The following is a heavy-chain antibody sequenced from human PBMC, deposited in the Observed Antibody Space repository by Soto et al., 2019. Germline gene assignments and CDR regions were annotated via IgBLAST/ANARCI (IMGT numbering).Heavy chain of an antibody. V-gene: IGHV3-33*01. CDR3: ARVTSYSRGWRTTRDYYYYGMDV. CDR1: GFTFSSYG. CDR2: IWYDGSNK. Sequence: QVQLVESGGGVVQPGRSLRLSCAASGFTFSSYGMHWVRQAPGKGLEWVAVIWYDGSNKYYADSVKGRFTISTDNSKNTLYLQMNSLRAEDTAVYYCARVTSYSRGWRTTRDYYYYGMDVWGQGTTVTVSS. J-gene: IGHJ6*02. D-gene: IGHD6-19*01.